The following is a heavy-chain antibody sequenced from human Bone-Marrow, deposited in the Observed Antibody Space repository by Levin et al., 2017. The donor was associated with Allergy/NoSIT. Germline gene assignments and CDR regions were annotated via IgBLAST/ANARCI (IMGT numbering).Heavy chain of an antibody. J-gene: IGHJ6*03. Sequence: GGSLRLSCEASGFTLNNYDIHWVRQGTGKGLEWVSGIDTAGDTYYPGSVKGRFTISREDAKNSFYLQMNGLRVGDTAVYYCVRGGSGSHYLSYYYYYMDVWGKGTTVTVSS. V-gene: IGHV3-13*04. CDR2: IDTAGDT. CDR3: VRGGSGSHYLSYYYYYMDV. D-gene: IGHD3-10*01. CDR1: GFTLNNYD.